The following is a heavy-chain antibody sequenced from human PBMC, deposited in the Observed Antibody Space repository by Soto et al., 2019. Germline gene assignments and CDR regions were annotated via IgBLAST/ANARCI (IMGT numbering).Heavy chain of an antibody. CDR3: AADPAYSSSWYGMDV. J-gene: IGHJ6*02. CDR1: GFTFTSSA. D-gene: IGHD6-13*01. V-gene: IGHV1-58*01. Sequence: SVKVSCKASGFTFTSSAVQWVRQARGQRLEWIGWIIVGSGNTNYAQKFQERVTITRDMSTSTAYMELSSLRSEDTAVYYCAADPAYSSSWYGMDVWGQGTTVTVSS. CDR2: IIVGSGNT.